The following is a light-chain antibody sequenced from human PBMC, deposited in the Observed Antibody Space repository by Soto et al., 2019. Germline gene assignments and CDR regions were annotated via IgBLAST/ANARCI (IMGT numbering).Light chain of an antibody. Sequence: QSVLTQPPSASGTPGQRVTISCSGSSSHIGSNYVFWYQHLPGTAPKLLIYRNNQRPSGVPDRFSGSKSGTSASLAISGLRSEDETDYYCAAWDDSLSGVVFGGGTQLTVL. V-gene: IGLV1-47*01. CDR1: SSHIGSNY. CDR3: AAWDDSLSGVV. CDR2: RNN. J-gene: IGLJ2*01.